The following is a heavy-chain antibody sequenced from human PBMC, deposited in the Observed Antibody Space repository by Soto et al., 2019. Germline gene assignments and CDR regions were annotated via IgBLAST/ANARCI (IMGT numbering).Heavy chain of an antibody. CDR3: ARERERTYYDFWSGYSPPPMDV. V-gene: IGHV3-11*01. Sequence: ESGGGLVKPGGSLRLSCAASGFTFSDYYMSWIRQAPGKGLEWVSYISSSGSTIYYADSVKGRFTISRDNAKNSLYLQMNSLRAEDTAVYYCARERERTYYDFWSGYSPPPMDVWGQGTTVTVSS. CDR2: ISSSGSTI. CDR1: GFTFSDYY. J-gene: IGHJ6*02. D-gene: IGHD3-3*01.